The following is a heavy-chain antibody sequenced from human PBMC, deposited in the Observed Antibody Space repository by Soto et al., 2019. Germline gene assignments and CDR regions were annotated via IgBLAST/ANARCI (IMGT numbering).Heavy chain of an antibody. CDR3: VRDRLNWFDP. CDR1: GAAINVYY. J-gene: IGHJ5*02. CDR2: VYTTGNA. Sequence: PSETLSLTCNVSGAAINVYYWSWLRQSAGRGLEWIGRVYTTGNANYNPSLRSRVSISVDTSKNQVSLKLTSATAADTAIYFCVRDRLNWFDPWGRVTLVTVS. V-gene: IGHV4-4*07.